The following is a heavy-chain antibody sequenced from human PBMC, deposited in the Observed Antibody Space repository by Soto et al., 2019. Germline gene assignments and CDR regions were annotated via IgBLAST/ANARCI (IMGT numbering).Heavy chain of an antibody. V-gene: IGHV3-11*01. CDR3: ARGYGSGSYVAY. CDR1: GFTFSDYY. Sequence: QVQLVESGGGLVKPGGSLRLSCVASGFTFSDYYMSWIRQAPGKGLEWVSYISYSGSTIYYADSVKDRFAISRDNAKNSGYLQMNSLRAEDTAVYYCARGYGSGSYVAYWGQGTLVTVSS. J-gene: IGHJ4*02. D-gene: IGHD3-10*01. CDR2: ISYSGSTI.